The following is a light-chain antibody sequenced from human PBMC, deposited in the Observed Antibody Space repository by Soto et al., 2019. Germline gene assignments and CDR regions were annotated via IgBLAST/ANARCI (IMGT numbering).Light chain of an antibody. V-gene: IGKV1-5*01. Sequence: DIQMTQSPSTLSASVGDRVTITCRASQTISNGLAWYQQKPGKAPTLLIYDASTLERGVPSRFSGTGSGTEFTLSIDSLQPDDFATYYCQQYHTSSITFGQGTRLEIK. CDR3: QQYHTSSIT. J-gene: IGKJ5*01. CDR1: QTISNG. CDR2: DAS.